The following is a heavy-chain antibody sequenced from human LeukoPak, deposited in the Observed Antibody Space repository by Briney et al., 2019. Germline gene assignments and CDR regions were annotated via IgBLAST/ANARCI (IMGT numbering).Heavy chain of an antibody. J-gene: IGHJ4*02. CDR2: ISYDGGNK. V-gene: IGHV3-30-3*01. Sequence: GGSLRLSCAASGFTFSSYAMHWVRHAPGKGREWVAFISYDGGNKYYADSVKGRFTISRDNSKNTLYLQMNSLRAEDTAVYYCARAYYYDSSGYPPAFDYWGQGTLVTVSS. CDR1: GFTFSSYA. CDR3: ARAYYYDSSGYPPAFDY. D-gene: IGHD3-22*01.